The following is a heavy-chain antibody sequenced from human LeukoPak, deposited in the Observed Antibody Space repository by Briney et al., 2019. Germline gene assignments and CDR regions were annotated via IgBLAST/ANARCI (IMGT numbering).Heavy chain of an antibody. Sequence: GGSLRLSCAASGFTFSSYWMHWVRQAPGKGLVWVSRINSDGSSTSYADSVKGRFTISRDNAENTLYLQMNSLRAEDTAVYYCARDGRGARPDYWGQGTLVTVSS. CDR3: ARDGRGARPDY. V-gene: IGHV3-74*01. CDR2: INSDGSST. CDR1: GFTFSSYW. J-gene: IGHJ4*02. D-gene: IGHD1-26*01.